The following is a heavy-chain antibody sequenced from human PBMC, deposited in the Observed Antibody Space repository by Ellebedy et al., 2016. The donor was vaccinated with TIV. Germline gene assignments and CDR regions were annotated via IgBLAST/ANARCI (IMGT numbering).Heavy chain of an antibody. Sequence: AASVKVSCKVSGYTLTELSMHWVRQAPGKGLEWMGGFDPEDGETIYAQKFQGRVTMTEDTSTDTAYMELSSLRSEDTAVYYCARDMAIYDMVAIDIWGQGTLVTVSS. CDR3: ARDMAIYDMVAIDI. CDR2: FDPEDGET. V-gene: IGHV1-24*01. J-gene: IGHJ4*02. D-gene: IGHD2-21*01. CDR1: GYTLTELS.